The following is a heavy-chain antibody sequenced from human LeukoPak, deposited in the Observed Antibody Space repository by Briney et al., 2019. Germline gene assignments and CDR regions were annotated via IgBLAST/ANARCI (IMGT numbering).Heavy chain of an antibody. CDR2: INPNSGGT. CDR3: ARGSVVGWLLTYYYYYGMDV. Sequence: ASVKVSCKASGYTFTGYYMHWVRQAPGQGLEWMGWINPNSGGTNYAQKFQGRVTMTRDTSTSTVYMELSSLRSEDTAVYYCARGSVVGWLLTYYYYYGMDVWGQGTTVTVSS. CDR1: GYTFTGYY. J-gene: IGHJ6*02. D-gene: IGHD3-3*01. V-gene: IGHV1-2*02.